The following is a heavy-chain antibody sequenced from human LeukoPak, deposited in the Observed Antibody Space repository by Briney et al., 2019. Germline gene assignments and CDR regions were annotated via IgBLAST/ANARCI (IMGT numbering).Heavy chain of an antibody. CDR2: ISYDGSNE. CDR3: ARVGYYASGPFSYFDY. Sequence: PGGSLRLSCAASGFTFSSYSMNCVRQAPGKGLEWVAVISYDGSNEYYADSVKGRFTISRDNSKNTLYLQMNSLSVEDTAVYYCARVGYYASGPFSYFDYWGQGTLVTVSS. D-gene: IGHD3-10*01. V-gene: IGHV3-30*03. CDR1: GFTFSSYS. J-gene: IGHJ4*02.